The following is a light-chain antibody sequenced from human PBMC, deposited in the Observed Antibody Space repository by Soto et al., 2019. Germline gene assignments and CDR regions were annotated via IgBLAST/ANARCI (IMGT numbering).Light chain of an antibody. V-gene: IGKV2-30*01. Sequence: DVVMTQSPLFLPVTLGHPASISCRSTQSPVSRDGTTYLNWFQQRPGQSPRRLIYKVSNRDSEVPGRFSGSGSGTDFTLKINRVEPEVVGICFCMQGTHWPYTFGQGTRLEIK. CDR3: MQGTHWPYT. CDR1: QSPVSRDGTTY. CDR2: KVS. J-gene: IGKJ2*01.